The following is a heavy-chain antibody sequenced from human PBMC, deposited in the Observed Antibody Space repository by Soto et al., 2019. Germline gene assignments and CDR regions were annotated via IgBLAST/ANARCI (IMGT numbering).Heavy chain of an antibody. CDR3: ARGDRGAFDL. J-gene: IGHJ3*01. CDR2: IHSDGSST. V-gene: IGHV3-74*01. Sequence: GGSLRLSCAASGCTFSYYWRHWVRQAPGQGLVWVSRIHSDGSSTTYADSVKGRFTISRDNAKNTLYLQMNSLRAEDTAVYYCARGDRGAFDLSGQGTMVTVSS. D-gene: IGHD2-21*02. CDR1: GCTFSYYW.